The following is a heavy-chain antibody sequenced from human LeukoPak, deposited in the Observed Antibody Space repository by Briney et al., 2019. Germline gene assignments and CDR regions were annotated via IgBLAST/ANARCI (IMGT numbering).Heavy chain of an antibody. CDR3: ARTYSSSWYNWFDP. CDR2: INHSGST. V-gene: IGHV4-34*01. CDR1: GGSFSGYY. Sequence: SETLSLTCAVYGGSFSGYYWSWIRQPPGKGLEWIGEINHSGSTNYNPSLKSRVTISVDTSKNQFSLKLCSVTAADTAVYYCARTYSSSWYNWFDPWGQGTLVTVSS. D-gene: IGHD6-13*01. J-gene: IGHJ5*02.